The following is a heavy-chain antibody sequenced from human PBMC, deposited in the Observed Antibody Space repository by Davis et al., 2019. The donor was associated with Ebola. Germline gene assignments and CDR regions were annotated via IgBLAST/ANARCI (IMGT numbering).Heavy chain of an antibody. V-gene: IGHV1-18*01. CDR3: ARDCSGGSCYYTYYFDY. CDR1: GGTFSSYA. D-gene: IGHD2-15*01. CDR2: ISAYNGNT. Sequence: ASVKVSCKASGGTFSSYAISWVRQAPGQGLEWMGGISAYNGNTNYAQKLQGRVTMTTDTSTSTAYMELRSLRSDDTAVYYCARDCSGGSCYYTYYFDYWGQGTLVTVSS. J-gene: IGHJ4*02.